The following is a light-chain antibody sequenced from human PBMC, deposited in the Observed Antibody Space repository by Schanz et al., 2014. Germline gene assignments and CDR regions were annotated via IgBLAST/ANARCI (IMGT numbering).Light chain of an antibody. V-gene: IGLV1-44*01. Sequence: QSVLTQPPSASGTPGQRVTISCSGSSSNIGSNPVNWYQQLPGAAPKLLIYTNNQRPSGVPDRFSGSKSGTSASLAISGLQSEDEAAYYCAAWDDTLIGVLFGGGTKLTVL. J-gene: IGLJ2*01. CDR1: SSNIGSNP. CDR3: AAWDDTLIGVL. CDR2: TNN.